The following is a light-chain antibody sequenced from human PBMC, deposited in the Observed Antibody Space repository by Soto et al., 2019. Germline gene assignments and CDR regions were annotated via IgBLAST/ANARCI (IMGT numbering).Light chain of an antibody. V-gene: IGLV1-47*01. Sequence: QSVLTQPPSASGTPGQRVTISCSGSKTKIGNNNVYWLQQVQGAVPSLLIYNNNQRPSGVPDRFSGSKSGTSASPAISGLRSEDEADYYCATWDDSLSGHYVFGTGTKVTVL. J-gene: IGLJ1*01. CDR2: NNN. CDR1: KTKIGNNN. CDR3: ATWDDSLSGHYV.